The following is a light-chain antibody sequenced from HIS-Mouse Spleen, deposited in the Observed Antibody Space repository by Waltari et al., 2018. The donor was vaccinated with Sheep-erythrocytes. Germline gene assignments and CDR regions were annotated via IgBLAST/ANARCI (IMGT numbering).Light chain of an antibody. CDR2: KAS. Sequence: DITMTPSPSTLPASVGDRVTVTCRASQSISSWLAWYQQKPGKAPKLLIYKASSLESGVPSRFSGSGSGTEFTLTISSLQPDDFATYYCQQYNSYSPLTFGGGTEVEIK. J-gene: IGKJ4*01. V-gene: IGKV1-5*03. CDR3: QQYNSYSPLT. CDR1: QSISSW.